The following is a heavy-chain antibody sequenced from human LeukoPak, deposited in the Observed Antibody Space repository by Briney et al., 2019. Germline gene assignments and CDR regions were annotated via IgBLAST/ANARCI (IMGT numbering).Heavy chain of an antibody. CDR3: ARDLRYSSGWYDYYYYGMDV. Sequence: GGSLRLSCAASGFTLSSYAMHWVRQAPGKGLEWVAVISYDGSNKYYADSVKGRFTISRDNSKNTLYLQMNSLRAEDTAVYYCARDLRYSSGWYDYYYYGMDVWGKGTTVTVSS. J-gene: IGHJ6*04. V-gene: IGHV3-30*04. CDR1: GFTLSSYA. CDR2: ISYDGSNK. D-gene: IGHD6-19*01.